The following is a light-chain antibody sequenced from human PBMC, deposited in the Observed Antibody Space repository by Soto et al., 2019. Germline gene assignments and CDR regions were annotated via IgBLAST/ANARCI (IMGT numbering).Light chain of an antibody. CDR3: QHYNSYPLT. CDR2: KAS. V-gene: IGKV1-5*03. CDR1: RSISTW. Sequence: DIQMTQSPSTLSASVGDRVTITCRASRSISTWLAWYQQKPGKAPKLLIYKASSLESGVPSRFSGSGSGTEFALTISSLQPDDFATYHCQHYNSYPLTFGGGTKVEIK. J-gene: IGKJ4*01.